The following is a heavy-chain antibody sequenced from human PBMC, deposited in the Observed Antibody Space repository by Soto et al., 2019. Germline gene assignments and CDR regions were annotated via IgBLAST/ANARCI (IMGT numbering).Heavy chain of an antibody. CDR2: VHHSWGS. CDR3: ARQGFGPLHGLVDV. CDR1: GGSISSYY. D-gene: IGHD3-10*01. J-gene: IGHJ6*02. V-gene: IGHV4-59*08. Sequence: QVQLQKSGPGLVKPSETLSLSCTVSGGSISSYYWSWFRQSPGKRMEWIGYVHHSWGSSYNPSLQSRVAISLDTSKSQFSLKLTSVIATDTAVYYCARQGFGPLHGLVDVWGQGTTVTVSS.